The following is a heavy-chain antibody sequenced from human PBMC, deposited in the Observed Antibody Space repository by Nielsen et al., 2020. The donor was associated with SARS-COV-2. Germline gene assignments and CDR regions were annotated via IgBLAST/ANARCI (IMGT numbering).Heavy chain of an antibody. D-gene: IGHD5-12*01. V-gene: IGHV4-31*02. CDR2: IYFSGRT. Sequence: LRLSCTVSGGSISSGGYYWSWIRHHPGKGLEWIVYIYFSGRTCYNPSLKSRVTISVDTSKNQFSLSLRSVTAADTAVYYCARESSGYDHYNYGMDVWGQGTTVTVSS. CDR3: ARESSGYDHYNYGMDV. CDR1: GGSISSGGYY. J-gene: IGHJ6*02.